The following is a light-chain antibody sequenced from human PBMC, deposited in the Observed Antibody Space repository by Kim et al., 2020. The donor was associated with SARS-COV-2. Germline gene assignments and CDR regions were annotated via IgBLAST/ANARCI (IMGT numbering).Light chain of an antibody. Sequence: SVALGQSARITCGGNNIGRENVHWYQQKPCHAPVLVIYRDTDRPSGIPERFSGSNSGNTATLTISRAQAGDEADYYCQVWDSSTAVFGGGTQLTVL. CDR2: RDT. V-gene: IGLV3-9*01. CDR3: QVWDSSTAV. J-gene: IGLJ3*02. CDR1: NIGREN.